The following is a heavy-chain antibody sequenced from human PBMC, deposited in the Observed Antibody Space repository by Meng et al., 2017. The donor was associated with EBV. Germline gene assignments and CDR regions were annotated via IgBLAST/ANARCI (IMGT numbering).Heavy chain of an antibody. CDR1: GYTFTGYY. J-gene: IGHJ5*02. V-gene: IGHV1-2*06. CDR3: AKGADLAAAGTFWFDP. CDR2: INPNSGGT. Sequence: QVQVVQSGAEVKKPGASVKVPCKASGYTFTGYYMHWVRQAPGQGLEWMGRINPNSGGTNYAQKFQGRVTMTRDTSISTAYMELSRLRSDDTAVYYCAKGADLAAAGTFWFDPWGQGTLVTVSS. D-gene: IGHD6-13*01.